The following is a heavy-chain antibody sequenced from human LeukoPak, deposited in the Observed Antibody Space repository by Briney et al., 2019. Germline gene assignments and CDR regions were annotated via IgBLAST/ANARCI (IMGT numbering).Heavy chain of an antibody. D-gene: IGHD2-15*01. CDR3: ARQRCSGGSCFFSDYFDY. J-gene: IGHJ4*02. CDR2: IYYSGST. V-gene: IGHV4-39*01. CDR1: GGSISSSSYY. Sequence: SETLSLTCTVSGGSISSSSYYWAWIRQSPGKGLECIGSIYYSGSTYYNPSLKSRVTISVDTSKNRFSLKLSSVTAADTAVYYCARQRCSGGSCFFSDYFDYWGQGALVTVSS.